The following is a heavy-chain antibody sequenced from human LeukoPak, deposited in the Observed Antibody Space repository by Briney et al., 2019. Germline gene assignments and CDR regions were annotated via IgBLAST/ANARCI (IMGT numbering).Heavy chain of an antibody. CDR2: IRHDGTDQ. CDR3: AKDGNWASVS. CDR1: GFTFS. D-gene: IGHD7-27*01. V-gene: IGHV3-30*02. Sequence: GGSLRLSCVGSGFTFSVHWVRQVPGKGLEWLTFIRHDGTDQHYADSVRGRFTISRDNSKNTVYLQMNSLRLEDTALYYCAKDGNWASVSWGQGTLVTVSS. J-gene: IGHJ5*02.